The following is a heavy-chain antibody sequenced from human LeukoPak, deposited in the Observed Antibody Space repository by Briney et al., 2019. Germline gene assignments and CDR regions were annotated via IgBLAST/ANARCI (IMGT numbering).Heavy chain of an antibody. J-gene: IGHJ3*02. CDR3: ARLSTYYAFDI. D-gene: IGHD1-26*01. CDR1: GFTFSNHG. Sequence: GGSLRLSCAASGFTFSNHGMNWVRQAPGKGLEWVSSISPSSNYIYYADSVKGRFTISGDNAKNSLYLQMNSLRAEDTAVYYCARLSTYYAFDIWGQGTMVTVSS. CDR2: ISPSSNYI. V-gene: IGHV3-21*01.